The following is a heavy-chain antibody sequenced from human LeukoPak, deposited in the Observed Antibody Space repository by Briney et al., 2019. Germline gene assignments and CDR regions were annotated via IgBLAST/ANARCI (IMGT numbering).Heavy chain of an antibody. CDR3: ARVPSYGDSYYFDY. J-gene: IGHJ4*02. D-gene: IGHD4-17*01. CDR1: GGSISSYY. CDR2: IYYSGST. Sequence: SETLSLTCTVSGGSISSYYWSWIRQPPGKGLEWIGYIYYSGSTNYNPSLKSRVTISVDTSKNQFSLKLSSVTAADTAVYYCARVPSYGDSYYFDYWGQGTLVTVSS. V-gene: IGHV4-59*08.